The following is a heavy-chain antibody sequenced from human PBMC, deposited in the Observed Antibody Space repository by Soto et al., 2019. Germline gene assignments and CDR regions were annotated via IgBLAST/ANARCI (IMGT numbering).Heavy chain of an antibody. D-gene: IGHD2-2*01. CDR1: VFTFSSYA. Sequence: VGSLRLSCASSVFTFSSYAMSCVRHSPGKWLEWVSAISGSGGSTYYADSVKGRFTISRDNSKNTLYLQMNSLRAEDTAVYYCAKDLGYCSSTSCPNQGWFEPWGQGTLVTVSS. CDR3: AKDLGYCSSTSCPNQGWFEP. J-gene: IGHJ5*02. V-gene: IGHV3-23*01. CDR2: ISGSGGST.